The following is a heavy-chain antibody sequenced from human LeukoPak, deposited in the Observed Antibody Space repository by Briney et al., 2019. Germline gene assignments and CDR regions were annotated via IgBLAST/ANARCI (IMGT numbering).Heavy chain of an antibody. CDR2: IYSGGST. D-gene: IGHD5-18*01. J-gene: IGHJ4*02. CDR1: GFTVSSNY. Sequence: GGPLRLSCAASGFTVSSNYMSWVRQAPGKGLEWVSVIYSGGSTYYADSVKGRFTISRDNSKNTLYLQMNSLRAEDTAVYYCAREKGLWDPFDYWGQGTLVTVSS. V-gene: IGHV3-53*01. CDR3: AREKGLWDPFDY.